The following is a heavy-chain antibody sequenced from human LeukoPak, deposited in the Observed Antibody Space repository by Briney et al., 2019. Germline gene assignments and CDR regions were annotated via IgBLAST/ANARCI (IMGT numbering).Heavy chain of an antibody. Sequence: SETLSLTCTVSGGSLSSYYWSWIRQPPGKGLEWIGYIYYSGSTNYNPSLKSRVTISVDTSKNQFSLKLSSVTAADTAVYYCARSGGYFDYWGQGTLVTVSS. CDR2: IYYSGST. V-gene: IGHV4-59*01. CDR3: ARSGGYFDY. D-gene: IGHD3-16*01. CDR1: GGSLSSYY. J-gene: IGHJ4*02.